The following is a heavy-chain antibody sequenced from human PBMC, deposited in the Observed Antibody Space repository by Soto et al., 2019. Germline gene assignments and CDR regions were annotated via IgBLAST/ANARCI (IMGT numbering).Heavy chain of an antibody. Sequence: ASVKVSCKASGYTFTSYDINWVRQATGQGLEWMGWMNPNSGNTGYAQKFQGRVTMTRNTSISTAYMELSSLRSEDTAVYYCARGPQGYCTNGVCYYNWFDPWGQGTLVTVSS. CDR3: ARGPQGYCTNGVCYYNWFDP. CDR1: GYTFTSYD. V-gene: IGHV1-8*01. D-gene: IGHD2-8*01. CDR2: MNPNSGNT. J-gene: IGHJ5*02.